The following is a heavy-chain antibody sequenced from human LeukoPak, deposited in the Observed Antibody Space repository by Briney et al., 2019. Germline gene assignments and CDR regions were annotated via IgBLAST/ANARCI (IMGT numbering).Heavy chain of an antibody. D-gene: IGHD1-26*01. CDR3: ARHPGAWGLPKRAYYYGMDG. CDR1: GVSISSHY. CDR2: IYYSGST. Sequence: SETLSLTCTVSGVSISSHYWSWIRQPPGKGLEWIGYIYYSGSTNYNPSLKSRVTISVDTSKNQFSLKLSSVTAADTAVYFCARHPGAWGLPKRAYYYGMDGWGQGTTVTVSS. V-gene: IGHV4-59*08. J-gene: IGHJ6*02.